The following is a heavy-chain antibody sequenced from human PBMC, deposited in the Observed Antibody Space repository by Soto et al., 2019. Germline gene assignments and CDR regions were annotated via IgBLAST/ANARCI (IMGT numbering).Heavy chain of an antibody. Sequence: ASVKVSCKASGYTFTSYGISWVRQAPGQGLEWMGWISAYNGNTNYAQKLQGRVTMTTDTSTSTAYMELRSLRSDDTAVYYCARAEPYSGYDTRDDYWGQGTLVTVSS. CDR1: GYTFTSYG. CDR2: ISAYNGNT. J-gene: IGHJ4*02. CDR3: ARAEPYSGYDTRDDY. D-gene: IGHD5-12*01. V-gene: IGHV1-18*01.